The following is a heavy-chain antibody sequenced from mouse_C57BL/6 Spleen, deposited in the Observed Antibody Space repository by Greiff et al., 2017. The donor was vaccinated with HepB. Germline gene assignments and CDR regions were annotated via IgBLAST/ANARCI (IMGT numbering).Heavy chain of an antibody. J-gene: IGHJ4*01. CDR3: AIYPRYDGAMDY. V-gene: IGHV7-3*01. CDR1: GFTFTDYY. D-gene: IGHD2-12*01. Sequence: EVKLMESGGGLVQPGGSLSLSCAASGFTFTDYYMSWVRQPPGKALEWLGFIRNKANGYTTDYSASVKGRFTISRDNSQSILYLQMNALRAEDSANYYCAIYPRYDGAMDYWGQGTSVTVSS. CDR2: IRNKANGYTT.